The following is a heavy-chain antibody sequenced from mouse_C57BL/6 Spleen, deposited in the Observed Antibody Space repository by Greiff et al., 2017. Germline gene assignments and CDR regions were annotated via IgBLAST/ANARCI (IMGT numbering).Heavy chain of an antibody. D-gene: IGHD1-1*01. Sequence: QVQLQQPGAELVRPGSSVKLSCKASGYTFTSYWMHWVKQRPIQGLEWIGNIDPSDSETHYNQKFKDKATLTVDRSSSTAYMQLSSLASEASAVYYCARSGGYYHYFDYWGQGTTRTVSS. CDR1: GYTFTSYW. CDR3: ARSGGYYHYFDY. V-gene: IGHV1-52*01. J-gene: IGHJ2*01. CDR2: IDPSDSET.